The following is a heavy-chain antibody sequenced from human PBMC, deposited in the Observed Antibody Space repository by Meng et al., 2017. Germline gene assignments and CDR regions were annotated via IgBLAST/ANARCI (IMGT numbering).Heavy chain of an antibody. CDR1: GYTFTSYT. V-gene: IGHV1-3*01. Sequence: QVQLVQSGAEVKKPGASVKVSCKASGYTFTSYTVHWVRQAPGQRLEWMGWINAGNGNTKYSQKFQGRVTITRDTSASTAYMELSSLRSEDTAVYYCARGRRTSLLGSDYYFDYWGQGTLVTVSS. CDR2: INAGNGNT. CDR3: ARGRRTSLLGSDYYFDY. D-gene: IGHD2-2*01. J-gene: IGHJ4*02.